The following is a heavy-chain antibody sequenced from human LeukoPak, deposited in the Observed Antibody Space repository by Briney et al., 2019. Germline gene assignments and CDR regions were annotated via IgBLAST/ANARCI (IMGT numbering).Heavy chain of an antibody. D-gene: IGHD6-19*01. CDR2: INPSGGST. J-gene: IGHJ6*04. Sequence: GASVKVSCKASGYTFTSYYMHWVRQAPGQGLEWMGIINPSGGSTSYAQKFQGRVTMTRDTSTSTVYMELSSLRSEDTAVYYCATEVAVVGIPPLGMDVWGKGTTVTVSS. CDR1: GYTFTSYY. CDR3: ATEVAVVGIPPLGMDV. V-gene: IGHV1-46*01.